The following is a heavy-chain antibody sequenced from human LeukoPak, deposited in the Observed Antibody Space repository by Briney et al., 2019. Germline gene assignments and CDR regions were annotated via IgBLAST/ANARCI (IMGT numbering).Heavy chain of an antibody. V-gene: IGHV4-4*07. CDR1: GGSISSYY. D-gene: IGHD6-19*01. CDR2: IYTSGST. CDR3: ARTMYSSGWAKGYYFDY. J-gene: IGHJ4*02. Sequence: PSETLSLTCTVSGGSISSYYWSWIRQPAGKGLEWIGRIYTSGSTNYNPSLKSRVTISVDKSKNQFSLKLSSVTAADTAVYYCARTMYSSGWAKGYYFDYWGQGTLVTVSS.